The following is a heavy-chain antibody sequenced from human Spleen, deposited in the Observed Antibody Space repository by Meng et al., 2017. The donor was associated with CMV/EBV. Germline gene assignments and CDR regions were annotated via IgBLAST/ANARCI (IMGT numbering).Heavy chain of an antibody. J-gene: IGHJ3*01. D-gene: IGHD3-3*01. Sequence: GESLKISCATSGFSFSDYGMYWVRQAPGKGLEWVGFIRYDGSKRYYVDSVKGRFTISRDNSKSTLYVQMKSLRTEDTAVYYCAKAVTWRAYSSPDALDLWGQGTMVTVSS. CDR2: IRYDGSKR. V-gene: IGHV3-30*02. CDR3: AKAVTWRAYSSPDALDL. CDR1: GFSFSDYG.